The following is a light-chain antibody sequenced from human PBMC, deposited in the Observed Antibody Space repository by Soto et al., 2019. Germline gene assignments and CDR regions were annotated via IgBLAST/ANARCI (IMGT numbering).Light chain of an antibody. CDR2: DVN. CDR3: SSYTTSSTWV. CDR1: SGDVGVYNY. Sequence: QSALTQPASVSGSPGQSITISCTGTSGDVGVYNYVSWYRQHPGKAPKLMIYDVNNRPSGVSNRFSGSKSGNTASLTISGLQAEDEDDYHCSSYTTSSTWVFGGGTKLTVL. J-gene: IGLJ3*02. V-gene: IGLV2-14*01.